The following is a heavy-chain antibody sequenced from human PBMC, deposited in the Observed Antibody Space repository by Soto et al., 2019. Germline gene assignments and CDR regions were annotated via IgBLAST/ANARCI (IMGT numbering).Heavy chain of an antibody. CDR2: ISGSGGST. CDR3: AKVGISSSSSPKLPFDY. Sequence: EVQLLESGGGLVQPGGSLRLSCAASGFTFSSYAMSWVRQAPGKGLEWVSAISGSGGSTYYADSVKGRFTISRDNSKNTLYLQMNSLRAEDTAVYYCAKVGISSSSSPKLPFDYWGQGTLVTVSS. D-gene: IGHD6-6*01. CDR1: GFTFSSYA. J-gene: IGHJ4*02. V-gene: IGHV3-23*01.